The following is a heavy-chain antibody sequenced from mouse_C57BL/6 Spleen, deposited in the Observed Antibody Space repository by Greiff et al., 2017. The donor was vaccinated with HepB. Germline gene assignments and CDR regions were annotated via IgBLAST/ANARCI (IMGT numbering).Heavy chain of an antibody. D-gene: IGHD2-4*01. CDR1: GYTFTSYW. Sequence: QVQLQQPGAELVKPGASVKLSCKASGYTFTSYWMQWVKQRPGQGLEWIGEIDPSDSYTNYNQKFKGKATLTVDTSSSTAYMQLSSLTSEDSAVYYCARRDDYDEAWLAYWGQGTLVTVSA. CDR2: IDPSDSYT. J-gene: IGHJ3*01. V-gene: IGHV1-50*01. CDR3: ARRDDYDEAWLAY.